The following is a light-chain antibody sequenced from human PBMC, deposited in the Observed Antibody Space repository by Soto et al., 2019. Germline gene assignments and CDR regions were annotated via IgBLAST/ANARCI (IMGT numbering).Light chain of an antibody. Sequence: QAVVTQPPSVSGAPGQRVTISCTGSSSNIGAGYDVHWYQQLPGTAPKLLIYGHSNRPSGVPDRFSGSKSGTSASLAITGLQAEDEADYYCQSYDRSLSGYWVFGGGTKLTVL. J-gene: IGLJ3*02. CDR1: SSNIGAGYD. V-gene: IGLV1-40*01. CDR3: QSYDRSLSGYWV. CDR2: GHS.